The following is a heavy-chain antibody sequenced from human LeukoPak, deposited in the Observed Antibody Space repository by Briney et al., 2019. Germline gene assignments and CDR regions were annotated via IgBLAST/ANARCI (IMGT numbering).Heavy chain of an antibody. Sequence: GASVKVSCKASGYTFTGYYMHWVRQAPGQGLEWMGWINPNSGGTNYAQRFQGRVTMTRDTSISTAYMELSRLRSDDTAVYYCARGHYYESSAYYEQDYWGQGTLVTVSS. CDR3: ARGHYYESSAYYEQDY. CDR1: GYTFTGYY. D-gene: IGHD3-22*01. CDR2: INPNSGGT. J-gene: IGHJ4*02. V-gene: IGHV1-2*02.